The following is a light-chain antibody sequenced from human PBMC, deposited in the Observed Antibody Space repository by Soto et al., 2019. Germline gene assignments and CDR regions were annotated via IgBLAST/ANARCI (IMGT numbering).Light chain of an antibody. J-gene: IGKJ1*01. CDR3: QQYGSWT. Sequence: EIVLTQSPGTLSLSPGERATLSCRASQSIGNNYLAWYQQKPGQSPRLLIYGASSRATGIPDRFSGSGSGTDFTLTISRVEPEDSAIYYCQQYGSWTFGQGTKVEIK. CDR2: GAS. V-gene: IGKV3-20*01. CDR1: QSIGNNY.